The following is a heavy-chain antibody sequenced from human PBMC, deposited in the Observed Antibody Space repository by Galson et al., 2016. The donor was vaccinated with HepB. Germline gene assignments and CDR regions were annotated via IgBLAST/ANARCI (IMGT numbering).Heavy chain of an antibody. CDR1: GYSVRTNY. J-gene: IGHJ4*02. D-gene: IGHD6-19*01. V-gene: IGHV3-53*01. CDR3: VTQDSSGWYYDY. Sequence: SLRLSCAASGYSVRTNYMSWGRQAPGKGLEWVSIIYSGGETYYADSVKGRFTISRDNSKNTVFLQMNSLRAEDTAVYYCVTQDSSGWYYDYWGQGTLVTVSS. CDR2: IYSGGET.